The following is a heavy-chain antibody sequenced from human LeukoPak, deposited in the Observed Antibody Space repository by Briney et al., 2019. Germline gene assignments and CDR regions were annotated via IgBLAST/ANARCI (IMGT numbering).Heavy chain of an antibody. CDR2: ISGSGGST. V-gene: IGHV3-23*01. CDR1: GFTFSSYA. CDR3: AKTVAARPNWFDP. D-gene: IGHD6-6*01. J-gene: IGHJ5*02. Sequence: PGGSPRLSCAASGFTFSSYAMSWVRQAPGRGLEWVSAISGSGGSTYYADSVKGRFTISRDNSKNTLYLQMNSLRAEDTAVYYCAKTVAARPNWFDPWGQGTLVTVSS.